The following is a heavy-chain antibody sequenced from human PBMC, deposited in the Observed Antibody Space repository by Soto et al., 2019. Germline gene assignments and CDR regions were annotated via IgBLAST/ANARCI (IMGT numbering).Heavy chain of an antibody. J-gene: IGHJ6*02. D-gene: IGHD3-10*01. Sequence: ESGGGVVQPGRSLRLSCAASGFTFSSYGMHWVRQAPGKGLEWVAVIWYDGSNKYYADSVKGRFTISRDNSKNTLYLQMNSLRAEDTAVYYCARDREGASYGMDVWGQGTTVTVSS. CDR3: ARDREGASYGMDV. CDR2: IWYDGSNK. V-gene: IGHV3-33*01. CDR1: GFTFSSYG.